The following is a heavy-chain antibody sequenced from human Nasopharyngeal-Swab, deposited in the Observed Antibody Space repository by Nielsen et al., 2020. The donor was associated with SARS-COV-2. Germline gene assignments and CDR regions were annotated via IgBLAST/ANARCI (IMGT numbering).Heavy chain of an antibody. Sequence: ASVKVSCKASGYTFTSYAMHWVRQAPGQRLERMGWINAGNGNTKYSQKFQGRVTITRDTSASTAYMELSSLRSEDTAVYYCARDSNVLRYFDWLGWFDPWGQRTLVTVSS. V-gene: IGHV1-3*01. CDR3: ARDSNVLRYFDWLGWFDP. J-gene: IGHJ5*02. CDR2: INAGNGNT. CDR1: GYTFTSYA. D-gene: IGHD3-9*01.